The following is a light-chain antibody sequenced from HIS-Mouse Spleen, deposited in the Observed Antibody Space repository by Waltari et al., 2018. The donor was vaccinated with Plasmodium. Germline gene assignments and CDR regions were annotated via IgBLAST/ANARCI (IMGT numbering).Light chain of an antibody. CDR3: YSTDSSGNHRV. CDR2: KDS. Sequence: SYELTQPPSVSVSPGQTARITCSRDALPKKYAYWSQQKSGPAPVLVIYKDSKRPAGIPERFSGYSSGTRATLTISGAQVEDEADYYCYSTDSSGNHRVFGGGTKLTVL. V-gene: IGLV3-10*01. CDR1: ALPKKY. J-gene: IGLJ3*02.